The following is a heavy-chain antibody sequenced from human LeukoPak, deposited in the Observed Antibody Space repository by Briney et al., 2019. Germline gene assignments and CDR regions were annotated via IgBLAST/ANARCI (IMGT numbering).Heavy chain of an antibody. D-gene: IGHD3-10*01. V-gene: IGHV3-21*01. CDR2: ISSSSSYI. J-gene: IGHJ6*03. Sequence: GGSLRLSCAASGFTFSSYSMNWVRQAPGKGLEWVSSISSSSSYIYYADSVKGRFTISRDNAKNSLYLQMNSLRAEDTAVYYCARGRRVRGVPYYYMDVWGKGTTVTVSS. CDR1: GFTFSSYS. CDR3: ARGRRVRGVPYYYMDV.